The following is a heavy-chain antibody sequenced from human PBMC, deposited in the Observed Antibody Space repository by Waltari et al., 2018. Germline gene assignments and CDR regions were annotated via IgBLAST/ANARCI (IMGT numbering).Heavy chain of an antibody. CDR1: GYTLTDLS. D-gene: IGHD6-13*01. V-gene: IGHV1-24*01. CDR2: FDPEDGET. J-gene: IGHJ6*03. CDR3: ATAGPIAAAVPYYYYYMDV. Sequence: QVQLVQSGAEVKKPGASVKVSCKVSGYTLTDLSMHWVRQAPGKGLEWMGGFDPEDGETIYAQKFQGRVTMTEDTSTDTAYMELSSLRSEDTAVYYCATAGPIAAAVPYYYYYMDVWGKGTTVTVSS.